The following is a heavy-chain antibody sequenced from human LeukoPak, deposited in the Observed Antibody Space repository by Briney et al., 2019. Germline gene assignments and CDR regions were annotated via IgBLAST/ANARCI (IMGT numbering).Heavy chain of an antibody. CDR2: IYHSGST. CDR3: ARVSSGATTVDY. Sequence: PSETLSLTCTVSGGSISSSNWWSWVRQPPGKGLEWIGEIYHSGSTNYNPSLKSRVTISVDKSKNQFSLKLSSVTAADTAVYYCARVSSGATTVDYWGQGTLVTVSS. D-gene: IGHD1-26*01. V-gene: IGHV4-4*02. CDR1: GGSISSSNW. J-gene: IGHJ4*02.